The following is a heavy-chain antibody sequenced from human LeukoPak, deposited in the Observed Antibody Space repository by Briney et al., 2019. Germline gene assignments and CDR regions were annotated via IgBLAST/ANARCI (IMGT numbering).Heavy chain of an antibody. Sequence: KPSETLSLTCTVSGGSISSGGYYRSWIRQHPGKGLEWIGYIYYSGSTYYNPSLKSRVTIPVDTSKNQFSLKLSSVTAADTAVYYCARSYSGGSPYYFDYWGQGTLVTVSS. CDR3: ARSYSGGSPYYFDY. CDR1: GGSISSGGYY. CDR2: IYYSGST. D-gene: IGHD2-15*01. J-gene: IGHJ4*02. V-gene: IGHV4-31*03.